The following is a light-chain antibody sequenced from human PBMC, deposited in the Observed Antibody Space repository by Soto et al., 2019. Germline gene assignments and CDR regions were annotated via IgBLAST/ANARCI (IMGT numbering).Light chain of an antibody. Sequence: EIVLTQSPATLSLSPGERATLSCRASQSVSSYLAWYQQKPGQAPRLLIYDASNRATGIPARFSGSGSGTDFTLTISSLLSEDFAVYSCQQYNNWPLTFGGGTKVDIK. CDR3: QQYNNWPLT. CDR1: QSVSSY. CDR2: DAS. V-gene: IGKV3-11*01. J-gene: IGKJ4*01.